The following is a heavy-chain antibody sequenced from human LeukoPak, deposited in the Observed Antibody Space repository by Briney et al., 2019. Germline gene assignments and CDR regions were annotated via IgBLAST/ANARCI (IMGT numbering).Heavy chain of an antibody. CDR1: GFTFSDYN. D-gene: IGHD6-13*01. Sequence: PGGSLRLSCAASGFTFSDYNMRWIRQAPGKGLVWVSLINPDGSGTNYADSVEGRFTISRDNANNTLYLHMNSLRTEDTAVYYCVRTFQGSWPYYYSYMDVWGKGTTVIVSS. CDR2: INPDGSGT. CDR3: VRTFQGSWPYYYSYMDV. V-gene: IGHV3-74*01. J-gene: IGHJ6*03.